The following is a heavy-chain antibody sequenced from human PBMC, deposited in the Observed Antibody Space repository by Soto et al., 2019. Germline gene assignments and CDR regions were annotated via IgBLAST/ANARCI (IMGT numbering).Heavy chain of an antibody. CDR1: GGFIRGSDYY. Sequence: SETLSLTCTVSGGFIRGSDYYWGWIRQPPGRGLEWIGNIYYSGTSYSYPSLKGRVTMSVDTSKNQFSMRLNSVTAADTAVYYCARRRFGELSDFDYWGQGTLVTVSS. CDR2: IYYSGTS. J-gene: IGHJ4*02. V-gene: IGHV4-39*01. CDR3: ARRRFGELSDFDY. D-gene: IGHD3-10*01.